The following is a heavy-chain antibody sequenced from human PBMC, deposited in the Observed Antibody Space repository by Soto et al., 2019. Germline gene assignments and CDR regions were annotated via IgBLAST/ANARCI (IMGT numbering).Heavy chain of an antibody. J-gene: IGHJ4*02. Sequence: QVQLQESGPGLVKPSETLSLTCTVSGGYVSSGSYYWSWIRQPPGKGLEWIGYIHYSGSTNYNPSFKSRVTIAVDTSKSQFSLKLVSVTAADTAVYYCARGTYSPPSDYWGQGTLVTVSS. V-gene: IGHV4-61*01. CDR1: GGYVSSGSYY. CDR2: IHYSGST. D-gene: IGHD2-15*01. CDR3: ARGTYSPPSDY.